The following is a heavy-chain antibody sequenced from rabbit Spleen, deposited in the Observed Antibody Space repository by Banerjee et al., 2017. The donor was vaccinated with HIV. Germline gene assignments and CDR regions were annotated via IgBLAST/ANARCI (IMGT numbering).Heavy chain of an antibody. CDR3: ARDAGSGPYIDGYFNL. Sequence: EQLEESGGGLVKPEGSLTLTCKASGVSLNDKDVMCWVRQAPGKGLEWIACINIVTGKSVYASWAKGRFTMSRTSSTTVTLQMTSLTAADTATYFCARDAGSGPYIDGYFNLWGPGTLVTVS. D-gene: IGHD8-1*01. CDR1: GVSLNDKDV. J-gene: IGHJ4*01. CDR2: INIVTGKS. V-gene: IGHV1S45*01.